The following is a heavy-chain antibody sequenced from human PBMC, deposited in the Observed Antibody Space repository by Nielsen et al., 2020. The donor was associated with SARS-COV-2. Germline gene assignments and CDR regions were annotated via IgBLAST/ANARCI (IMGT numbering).Heavy chain of an antibody. J-gene: IGHJ3*02. D-gene: IGHD6-6*01. CDR2: IYYSGST. V-gene: IGHV4-38-2*02. CDR3: ARESISDAFDI. Sequence: WIRQPPGKGLEWIGSIYYSGSTYYNPSLKSRVTISVDTSKNQFSLKLSSVTAADTAVYYCARESISDAFDIWGQGTMVTVSS.